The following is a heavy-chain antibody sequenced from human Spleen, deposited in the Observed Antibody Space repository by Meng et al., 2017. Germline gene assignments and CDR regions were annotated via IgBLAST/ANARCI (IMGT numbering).Heavy chain of an antibody. CDR3: VHSSDNDGAEYFQH. CDR1: GFSLTTSGVG. CDR2: IYWDDDK. J-gene: IGHJ1*01. D-gene: IGHD1-1*01. V-gene: IGHV2-5*02. Sequence: QITLKESGPTLVKPTQTLTLTCTFSGFSLTTSGVGVGWIRQPPGKALEWLALIYWDDDKRYSPSLKSRLTITKDTSKNQVVLTMANMVPVDTATYYCVHSSDNDGAEYFQHWGQGTLVTVSS.